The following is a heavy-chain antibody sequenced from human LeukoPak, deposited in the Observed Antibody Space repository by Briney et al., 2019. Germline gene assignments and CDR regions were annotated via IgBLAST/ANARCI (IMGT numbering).Heavy chain of an antibody. Sequence: GGSLKDLLAASGFTFSTYEMPWVRQAPGRGLEWVSYISSSGSTKYYADSVKGRFTISRDNAKNSLSLQLNSLRAEDTAVYYCTRENERMEGTEAFDIWGQGTMVTVSS. CDR1: GFTFSTYE. D-gene: IGHD1-1*01. V-gene: IGHV3-48*03. CDR2: ISSSGSTK. CDR3: TRENERMEGTEAFDI. J-gene: IGHJ3*02.